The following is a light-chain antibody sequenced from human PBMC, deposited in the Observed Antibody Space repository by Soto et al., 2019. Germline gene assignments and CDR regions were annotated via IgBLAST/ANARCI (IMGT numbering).Light chain of an antibody. V-gene: IGLV1-44*01. J-gene: IGLJ3*02. CDR3: ASWDDNLTGGV. Sequence: QPVLTQPPSASGTPGQRVTISCSGTSSNIGTYTVNWYQQLPGTAPKLLIYTDYQRPSGVPDRFSGSKSGTSASLAINGLHSEDEADYYCASWDDNLTGGVFGGGTKLTVL. CDR2: TDY. CDR1: SSNIGTYT.